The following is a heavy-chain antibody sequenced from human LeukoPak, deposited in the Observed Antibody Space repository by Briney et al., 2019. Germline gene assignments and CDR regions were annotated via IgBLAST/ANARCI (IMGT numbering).Heavy chain of an antibody. D-gene: IGHD2-15*01. J-gene: IGHJ3*02. CDR1: GGSIRSSYYY. CDR3: VRESCSGGSCTYDPFDI. Sequence: PSETLSLTCTVSGGSIRSSYYYWGWIRQPPGKGLEWIGSIYDSGSTYYNPSLKSRVTISVDTSKNQFSLKLNSVTAADTAVYFCVRESCSGGSCTYDPFDIWGHGTMVTVST. CDR2: IYDSGST. V-gene: IGHV4-39*02.